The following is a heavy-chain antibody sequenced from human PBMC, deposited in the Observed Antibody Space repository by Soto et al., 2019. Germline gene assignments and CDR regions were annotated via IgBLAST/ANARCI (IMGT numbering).Heavy chain of an antibody. CDR2: TGSGTGPG. CDR1: GGSLSTNP. CDR3: ARRHSGGFFRFFDS. Sequence: QVQLVQSGTEVKKPGSSVKVSCKASGGSLSTNPISWVRQAPGQGLEWMGGTGSGTGPGNHAQKFQGRLTVTAEKSTSTVYMERTNLTSEDTAVYYCARRHSGGFFRFFDSWGQGTLVTVSS. V-gene: IGHV1-69*06. D-gene: IGHD2-15*01. J-gene: IGHJ4*02.